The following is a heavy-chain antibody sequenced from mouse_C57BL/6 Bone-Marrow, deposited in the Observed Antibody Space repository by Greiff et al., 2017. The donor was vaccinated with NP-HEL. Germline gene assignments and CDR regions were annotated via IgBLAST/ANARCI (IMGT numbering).Heavy chain of an antibody. CDR2: IDPSDSYT. Sequence: QVQLQQPGAELVRPGTSVKLSCKASGYTFTSYWMHWVKQRPGQGLEWIGVIDPSDSYTNYNQKFKGKATLTVDTSSSTAYMQLSSLTSEDSAVYYCAKVSTMVKWWAYGGQGTVITVSA. CDR3: AKVSTMVKWWAY. J-gene: IGHJ3*01. D-gene: IGHD2-2*01. V-gene: IGHV1-59*01. CDR1: GYTFTSYW.